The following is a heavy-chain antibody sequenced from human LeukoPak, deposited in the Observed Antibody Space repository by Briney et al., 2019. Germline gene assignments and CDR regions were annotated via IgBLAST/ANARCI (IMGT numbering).Heavy chain of an antibody. CDR1: GFSFSSYG. J-gene: IGHJ5*02. Sequence: PGGSLRLSCAASGFSFSSYGMHWVRQAPGKGLEWVAVIWYDGSIKYYGDSVKGRFTISRDNAKNTVYLQMNSLRAEDTAVYYCARVLSGSWDWFDPWGQGTLVTVSS. V-gene: IGHV3-33*01. D-gene: IGHD6-6*01. CDR2: IWYDGSIK. CDR3: ARVLSGSWDWFDP.